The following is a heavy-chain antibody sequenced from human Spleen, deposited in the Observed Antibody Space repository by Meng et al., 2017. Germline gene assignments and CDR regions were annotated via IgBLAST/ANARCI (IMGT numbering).Heavy chain of an antibody. Sequence: QAQLLQSGAEGKKPGASVWVSCKASDYTSASYGISWFRQAPGQGLEWMGWFVSNADTYPAQKFQGRVTMTRDTHTSTDFMELRSLRFDDTAVYYCASYYLGCYWGQGTLVTSPQ. CDR3: ASYYLGCY. J-gene: IGHJ4*02. CDR2: FVSNADT. CDR1: DYTSASYG. D-gene: IGHD1-26*01. V-gene: IGHV1-18*01.